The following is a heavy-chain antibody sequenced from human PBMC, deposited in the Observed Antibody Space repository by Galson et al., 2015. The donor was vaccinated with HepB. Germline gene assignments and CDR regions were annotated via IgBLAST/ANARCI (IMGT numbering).Heavy chain of an antibody. Sequence: SLRLSCAASGFTFDDYAMHWVRHAPGKGLEWVSGISWNSGSIGYADSVKGRFTISRDNAKNSLYLQMNSLRAEDTALYYCAKDMQSVYYYDSSGYYGDAFDIWGQGTMVTVSS. CDR3: AKDMQSVYYYDSSGYYGDAFDI. V-gene: IGHV3-9*01. CDR1: GFTFDDYA. J-gene: IGHJ3*02. D-gene: IGHD3-22*01. CDR2: ISWNSGSI.